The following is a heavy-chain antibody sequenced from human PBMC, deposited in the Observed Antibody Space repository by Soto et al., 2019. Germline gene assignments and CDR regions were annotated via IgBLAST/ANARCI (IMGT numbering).Heavy chain of an antibody. CDR2: IYYSGST. D-gene: IGHD2-8*01. Sequence: SETLSLTCTVSGGSISSSSYYWGWIRQPPGKGLEWIGNIYYSGSTYYNPSLKSRVTISVDTSKNQFSLKLSSVTAADTAVYYCARHGVLPYYYYGMDVWGQGTTVTVSS. V-gene: IGHV4-39*01. J-gene: IGHJ6*02. CDR3: ARHGVLPYYYYGMDV. CDR1: GGSISSSSYY.